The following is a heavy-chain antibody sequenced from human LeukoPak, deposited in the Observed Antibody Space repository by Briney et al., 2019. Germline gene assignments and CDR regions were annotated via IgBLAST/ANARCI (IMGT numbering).Heavy chain of an antibody. V-gene: IGHV1-18*01. CDR2: ISAYNGNT. CDR3: ARDQDQYGSGALN. J-gene: IGHJ4*02. Sequence: APVKVSCKASGYTFTSHGISWVRQAPGQGLEWMGWISAYNGNTNYAQKLQGRVTMTTDTSTSTAYMELRSLRSDDTAVYYCARDQDQYGSGALNWGQGTLVTVSS. CDR1: GYTFTSHG. D-gene: IGHD3-10*01.